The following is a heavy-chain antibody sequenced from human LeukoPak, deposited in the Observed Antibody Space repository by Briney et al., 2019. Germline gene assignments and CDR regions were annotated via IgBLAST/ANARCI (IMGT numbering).Heavy chain of an antibody. CDR1: GYTFTGYY. D-gene: IGHD6-19*01. V-gene: IGHV1-8*02. Sequence: ASVKVSCKASGYTFTGYYMHWVRQATGQGLEWMGWMNTKIGNNGYAQKFQGRLTLTRSTSLTTAYMELSSLTSEDTAVYYCATGGGLALAGKDYWGQGTLVTVSA. J-gene: IGHJ4*02. CDR3: ATGGGLALAGKDY. CDR2: MNTKIGNN.